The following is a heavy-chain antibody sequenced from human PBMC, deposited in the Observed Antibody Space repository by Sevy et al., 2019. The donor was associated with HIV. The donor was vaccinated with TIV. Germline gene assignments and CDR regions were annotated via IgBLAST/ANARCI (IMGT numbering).Heavy chain of an antibody. D-gene: IGHD3-22*01. CDR2: IRSKANSYAT. CDR1: GFTFSGSA. CDR3: ATAPGYYDSSPFDY. J-gene: IGHJ4*02. V-gene: IGHV3-73*01. Sequence: GGSLRLSCAASGFTFSGSAMHWVRQASGKGLEWVGRIRSKANSYATAYAASVKGRFTISRDDSKNTVYLQMNSLKTEDTAVYYCATAPGYYDSSPFDYWGPGTLVTVSS.